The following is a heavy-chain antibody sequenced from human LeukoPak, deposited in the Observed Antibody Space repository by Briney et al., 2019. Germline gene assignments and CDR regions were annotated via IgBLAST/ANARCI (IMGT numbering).Heavy chain of an antibody. J-gene: IGHJ4*02. Sequence: GGSLRLSWAASGFTFSSYWMSWVRQAPGKGLEWGANIKQDGSEKYYVDSVKGRFTISRDNAKNSLYLQMNSLRAEDTAVYYCARGGYSYGADLDYWGQGTLVTVSS. V-gene: IGHV3-7*01. CDR3: ARGGYSYGADLDY. D-gene: IGHD5-18*01. CDR2: IKQDGSEK. CDR1: GFTFSSYW.